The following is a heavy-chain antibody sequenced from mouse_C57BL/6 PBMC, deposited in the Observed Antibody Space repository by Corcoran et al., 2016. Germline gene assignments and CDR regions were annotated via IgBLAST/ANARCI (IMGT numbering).Heavy chain of an antibody. Sequence: EVQLQQSGPELVKPGASVKISCKASGYTFTDYYMNWVKQSNGKSLEWIGDINPNNGGTSYNQKFKGKATLTVDKSSSTAYMELRSLTSEDSAVYYCARRAYYSPYYFDYWGQGTTLTVSS. CDR3: ARRAYYSPYYFDY. D-gene: IGHD2-12*01. J-gene: IGHJ2*01. CDR1: GYTFTDYY. V-gene: IGHV1-26*01. CDR2: INPNNGGT.